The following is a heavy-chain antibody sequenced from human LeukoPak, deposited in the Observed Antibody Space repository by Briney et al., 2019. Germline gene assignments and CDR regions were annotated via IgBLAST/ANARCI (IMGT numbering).Heavy chain of an antibody. V-gene: IGHV3-23*01. CDR1: GFTFSSYA. CDR2: ISGSGGST. CDR3: AKDLTTVTYYYYYGMDV. D-gene: IGHD4-17*01. J-gene: IGHJ6*02. Sequence: PGGSLRLSCAASGFTFSSYAMSWVRQAPGKGLEWVSAISGSGGSTYYADSVKGRFTISGDNSKNTLYLQMNSLRAEDTAVYYCAKDLTTVTYYYYYGMDVWGQGTTVTVSS.